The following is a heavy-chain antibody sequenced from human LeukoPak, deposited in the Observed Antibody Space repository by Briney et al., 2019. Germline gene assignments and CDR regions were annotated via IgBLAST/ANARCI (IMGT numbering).Heavy chain of an antibody. J-gene: IGHJ3*02. CDR3: ARWYYDILTGFYGPDAFDI. CDR1: GYTFTSYD. D-gene: IGHD3-9*01. V-gene: IGHV1-8*01. Sequence: ASVKVSCKASGYTFTSYDINWVRQATGQGLEWMGWMNPNSGNTGYAQKFQGRVTMTRNTSISTAYMELSRLRSDDTAVYYCARWYYDILTGFYGPDAFDIWGQGTMVTVSS. CDR2: MNPNSGNT.